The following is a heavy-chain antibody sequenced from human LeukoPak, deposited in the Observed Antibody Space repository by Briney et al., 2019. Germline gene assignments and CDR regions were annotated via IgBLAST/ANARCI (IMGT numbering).Heavy chain of an antibody. CDR1: GGSFSGYY. V-gene: IGHV4-34*01. CDR2: INHSGST. D-gene: IGHD6-19*01. Sequence: SETLSLTCAVYGGSFSGYYWSWIRQPPGKGLEWIGEINHSGSTIYNPSLKSRVTISVDTSKNQFSLKLSSVTAADTAVYYCAREPSYSSGWYRRYYFDYWGQGTLVTVSS. CDR3: AREPSYSSGWYRRYYFDY. J-gene: IGHJ4*02.